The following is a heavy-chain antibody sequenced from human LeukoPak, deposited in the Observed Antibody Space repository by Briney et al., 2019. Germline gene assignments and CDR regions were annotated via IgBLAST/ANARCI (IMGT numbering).Heavy chain of an antibody. J-gene: IGHJ4*02. CDR2: ISSSSSYI. CDR1: GFTFSSYS. CDR3: ARDKGGIGHYFDY. Sequence: GGSLRLSCAASGFTFSSYSMNWVRQAPGKGLEWVSSISSSSSYIYYADSLKGRFTISRDNAKNSLYLQMNSLRAEDTAVYYCARDKGGIGHYFDYWGQGTLVTVSS. D-gene: IGHD3-16*01. V-gene: IGHV3-21*01.